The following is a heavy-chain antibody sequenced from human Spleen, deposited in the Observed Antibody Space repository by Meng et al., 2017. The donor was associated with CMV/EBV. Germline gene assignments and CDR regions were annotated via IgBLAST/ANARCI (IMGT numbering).Heavy chain of an antibody. Sequence: GESLNKSFWIWVRRPPGKGLVWIEEINHSGSTNYRPSLKSRVTISVDTSKNQFSLQLSSVTAADTAVYYCARGGNYYESSGYLAYWGQGTLVTVSS. CDR2: INHSGST. V-gene: IGHV4-34*01. D-gene: IGHD3-22*01. CDR1: GESLNKSF. CDR3: ARGGNYYESSGYLAY. J-gene: IGHJ4*02.